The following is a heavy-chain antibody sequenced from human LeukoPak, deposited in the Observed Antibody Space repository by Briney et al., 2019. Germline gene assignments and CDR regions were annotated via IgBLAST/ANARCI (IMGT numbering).Heavy chain of an antibody. CDR1: GFTFDDYA. D-gene: IGHD3-9*01. CDR3: AKDAAYYDILTGSGFDY. V-gene: IGHV3-9*01. J-gene: IGHJ4*02. Sequence: PGGSLRLSCAASGFTFDDYAMHWVRQAPGKGLEWVSGISWNSGSIGYADSVKGRFTISRDNAKNSLYLQMNSLRAEDTPLYYCAKDAAYYDILTGSGFDYWGQGTLVTVSS. CDR2: ISWNSGSI.